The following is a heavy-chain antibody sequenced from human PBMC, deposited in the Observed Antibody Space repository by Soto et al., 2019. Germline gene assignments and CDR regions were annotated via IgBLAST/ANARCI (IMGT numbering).Heavy chain of an antibody. Sequence: PGGSLRLSCAASGFTFSGSAMHWVRQASEKGLERVSRIRSKTNSYATEYTESVQSRITISRDNAKNLLYLQMNSLRAEDTAVYYCAGGYSYGTYYYYYGMDVWGQGTTVTVSS. D-gene: IGHD5-18*01. J-gene: IGHJ6*02. CDR3: AGGYSYGTYYYYYGMDV. CDR2: IRSKTNSYAT. V-gene: IGHV3-73*01. CDR1: GFTFSGSA.